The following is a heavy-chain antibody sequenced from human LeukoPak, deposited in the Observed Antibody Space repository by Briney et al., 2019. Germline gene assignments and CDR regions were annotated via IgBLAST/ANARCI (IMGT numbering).Heavy chain of an antibody. V-gene: IGHV3-23*01. CDR1: GFTFSSYA. J-gene: IGHJ4*02. D-gene: IGHD3-22*01. CDR2: ISGSGDNT. CDR3: AKGSYYDSSGSFYFDY. Sequence: XGSLRLSYAASGFTFSSYAMSWVRQAPGKGLDWVSGISGSGDNTYYADSVKGRFTISRDNSKNTLYVQVNSLGTEDTAAYYCAKGSYYDSSGSFYFDYWGQGTLVTVSS.